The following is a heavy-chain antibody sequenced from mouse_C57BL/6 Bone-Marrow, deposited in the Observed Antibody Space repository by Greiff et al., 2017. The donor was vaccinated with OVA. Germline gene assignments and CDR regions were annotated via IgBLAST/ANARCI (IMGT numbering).Heavy chain of an antibody. V-gene: IGHV1-82*01. CDR1: GYAFSSSW. CDR3: ARERWVFAY. CDR2: IYPGDGDT. Sequence: QVQLKESGPELVKPGASVKISCKASGYAFSSSWMNWVKQRPGKGLEWIGRIYPGDGDTNYNGKFKGKATLTADKSSSTAYMQLSSLTSEDSAVYFCARERWVFAYWGQGTLVTVSA. J-gene: IGHJ3*01. D-gene: IGHD4-1*01.